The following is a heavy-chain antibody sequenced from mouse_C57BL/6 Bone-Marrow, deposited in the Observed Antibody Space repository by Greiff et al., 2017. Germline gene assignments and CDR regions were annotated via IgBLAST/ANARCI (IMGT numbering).Heavy chain of an antibody. CDR1: GYTFTSYW. CDR3: ARRWLLPDY. J-gene: IGHJ2*01. V-gene: IGHV1-61*01. D-gene: IGHD2-3*01. CDR2: IYPSDSET. Sequence: QVQLQQPGAELVRPGSSVKLSCNASGYTFTSYWMDWVKQRPGQGLEWIGNIYPSDSETHYNQKFKDKATLTVDKSSSTAYMQLSSLTSEDSAVYYCARRWLLPDYWGQGTTLTVSS.